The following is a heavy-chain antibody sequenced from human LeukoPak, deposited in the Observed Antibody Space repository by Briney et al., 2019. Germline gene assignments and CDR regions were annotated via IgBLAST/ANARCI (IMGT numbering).Heavy chain of an antibody. CDR1: GFTFSSYG. J-gene: IGHJ5*02. CDR3: ARMGGMLAAAPNWFDP. Sequence: GGSLRLSCAASGFTFSSYGMHWVRQAPGKGLEWVAFIRYDGSNKYYADSVKGRFTISRDNSKNTLYLQMNSLRAEDTAVYYCARMGGMLAAAPNWFDPWGQGTLVTVSS. D-gene: IGHD6-13*01. CDR2: IRYDGSNK. V-gene: IGHV3-30*02.